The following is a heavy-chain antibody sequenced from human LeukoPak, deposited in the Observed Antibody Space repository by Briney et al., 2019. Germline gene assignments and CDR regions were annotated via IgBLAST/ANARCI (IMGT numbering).Heavy chain of an antibody. CDR2: INHSGRT. D-gene: IGHD1-7*01. J-gene: IGHJ5*01. CDR1: GGSFSSHY. CDR3: ARQPDVAGITGMGWFDY. V-gene: IGHV4-59*11. Sequence: SETLSLTYTVSGGSFSSHYWSWIRQPPGKGQEWIGYINHSGRTNYNTSLKSRVIISVDTSKNQFSLKVNSVTAADTAMYYCARQPDVAGITGMGWFDYWGQGTLVTVSS.